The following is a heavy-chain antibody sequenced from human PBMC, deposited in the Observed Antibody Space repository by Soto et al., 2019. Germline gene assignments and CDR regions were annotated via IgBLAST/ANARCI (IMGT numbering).Heavy chain of an antibody. V-gene: IGHV1-18*01. CDR2: ISAYNGNT. Sequence: QVQLVQSGAEVKKPGASVKVSCKASGYTFTSYGISWVRQAPGQGLEWMGWISAYNGNTNYAQKLQGRVTMTTDTSTSTAYMELRSLRADDTAVYYCAREHLNFYGDYRAEFDYWGQGTLVTVSS. CDR1: GYTFTSYG. D-gene: IGHD4-17*01. J-gene: IGHJ4*02. CDR3: AREHLNFYGDYRAEFDY.